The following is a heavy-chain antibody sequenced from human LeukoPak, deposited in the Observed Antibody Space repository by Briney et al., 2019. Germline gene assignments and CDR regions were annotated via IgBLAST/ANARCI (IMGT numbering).Heavy chain of an antibody. D-gene: IGHD6-19*01. CDR1: GFSFRSHW. Sequence: GGSLRLSCAASGFSFRSHWMTWVRQAPGKGLEGVANINQDRREKYYVPSVKGRFTVSRDNTNNSLYLQMNSLRAEDTAVYYCARDDVPAGLALDYWGQGTLVTVSS. CDR2: INQDRREK. J-gene: IGHJ4*02. CDR3: ARDDVPAGLALDY. V-gene: IGHV3-7*01.